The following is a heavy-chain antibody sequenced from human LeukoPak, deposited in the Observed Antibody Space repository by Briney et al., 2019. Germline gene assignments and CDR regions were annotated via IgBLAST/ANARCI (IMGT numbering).Heavy chain of an antibody. V-gene: IGHV3-21*01. J-gene: IGHJ5*02. CDR2: ISRTSESI. D-gene: IGHD1-7*01. CDR1: GFTFNTYS. Sequence: PGGSLRLSCAASGFTFNTYSMSWVRQAPGKGLEWLAIISRTSESIFYADSLKGRFTISRDNAKNSLYLQMNGLRAEDTAAYYCARGATDTTRWFDPWGQGTLVIVSS. CDR3: ARGATDTTRWFDP.